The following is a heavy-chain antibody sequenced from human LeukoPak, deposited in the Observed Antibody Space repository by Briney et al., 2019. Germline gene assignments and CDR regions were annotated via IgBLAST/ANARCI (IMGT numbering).Heavy chain of an antibody. CDR2: INNDGSST. J-gene: IGHJ4*02. Sequence: GGSLSLSCAASGFTFSTNWMHWVRQAPGKGLVWVSRINNDGSSTSYADSVKGRFIISRDNAKNTLYLQMNSLRAEDTAVYYCARDQLYCSGGYCYFDSWGQGTLVTVSS. V-gene: IGHV3-74*01. CDR3: ARDQLYCSGGYCYFDS. CDR1: GFTFSTNW. D-gene: IGHD2-15*01.